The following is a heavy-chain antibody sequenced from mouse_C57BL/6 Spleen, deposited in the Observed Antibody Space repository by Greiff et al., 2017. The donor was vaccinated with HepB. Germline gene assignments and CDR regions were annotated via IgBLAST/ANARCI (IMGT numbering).Heavy chain of an antibody. D-gene: IGHD1-1*01. V-gene: IGHV5-4*01. J-gene: IGHJ3*01. CDR2: ISDGGSYA. Sequence: EVKLMESGGGLVKPGGSLKLSCAASGFTFSSYAMSWVRQTPEERLEWVATISDGGSYAYYPDNVKGRFTISRDNAKNNLYLQMSHLKSEDTAMYYCARDGDYYGSSYRFAYWGQGTLVTVSA. CDR1: GFTFSSYA. CDR3: ARDGDYYGSSYRFAY.